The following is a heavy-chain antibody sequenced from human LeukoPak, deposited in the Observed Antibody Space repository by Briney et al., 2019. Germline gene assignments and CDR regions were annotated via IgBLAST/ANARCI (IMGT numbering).Heavy chain of an antibody. V-gene: IGHV3-15*01. CDR1: GFSFSNAW. Sequence: GGSLRLSCAASGFSFSNAWLSWVRQAPGKGLEWVGRIKSKTDGGTRDYVAPVKDRFTISRDDSKNTLYLQMNSLKTEDTAVYYCTTGRNIVVVPEYYYMDVWGKGTTVTVSS. D-gene: IGHD2-2*01. J-gene: IGHJ6*03. CDR2: IKSKTDGGTR. CDR3: TTGRNIVVVPEYYYMDV.